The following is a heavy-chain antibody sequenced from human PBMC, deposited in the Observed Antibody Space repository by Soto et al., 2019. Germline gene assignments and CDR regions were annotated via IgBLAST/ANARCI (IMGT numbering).Heavy chain of an antibody. J-gene: IGHJ4*02. CDR2: IYYRGNT. V-gene: IGHV4-59*08. Sequence: SETLSLTCTVSGGSIGTYYWSWIRQPPGKGLEWIGYIYYRGNTDYNPSLKSRVTISLDAPKNQISLKLSSVTAADTAVYYCARQLRAAVDYWGQGTLVTVSS. CDR1: GGSIGTYY. CDR3: ARQLRAAVDY.